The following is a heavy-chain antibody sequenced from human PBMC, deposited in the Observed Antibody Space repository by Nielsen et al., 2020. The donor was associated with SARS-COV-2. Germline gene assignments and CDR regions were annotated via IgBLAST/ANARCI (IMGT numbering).Heavy chain of an antibody. D-gene: IGHD6-13*01. CDR2: ISYDGSNK. CDR3: ATAPQYSSSWYGVGDY. J-gene: IGHJ4*02. V-gene: IGHV3-30-3*01. Sequence: GGSLRLSCAASGFIFSDYAMAWVRQAPGKGLEWVAVISYDGSNKYYADSVKGRFTISRDNSKNTLYLQMNSLRAEDTAVYYCATAPQYSSSWYGVGDYWGQGTLVTVSS. CDR1: GFIFSDYA.